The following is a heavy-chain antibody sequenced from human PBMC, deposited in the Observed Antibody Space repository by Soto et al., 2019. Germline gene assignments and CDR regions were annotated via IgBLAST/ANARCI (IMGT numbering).Heavy chain of an antibody. CDR3: AIGGYYDSSGYYHTYYYGMDV. Sequence: SETLSLTCAVYGGSFSGYYWSWIRQPPGKGLEWIGEINHSGSTNYNPSLKSRVTISVDTSKNQFSLKLSSVTAADTAVYYCAIGGYYDSSGYYHTYYYGMDVWGQGTTVTVSS. CDR2: INHSGST. J-gene: IGHJ6*02. D-gene: IGHD3-22*01. CDR1: GGSFSGYY. V-gene: IGHV4-34*01.